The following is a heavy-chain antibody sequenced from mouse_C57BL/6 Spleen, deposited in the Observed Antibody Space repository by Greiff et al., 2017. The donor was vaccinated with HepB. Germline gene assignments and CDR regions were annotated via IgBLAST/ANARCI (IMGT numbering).Heavy chain of an antibody. CDR3: ARRGMVTTGRYFDV. Sequence: EVQLQQSGPELVKPGDSVKISCKASGYSFTGYFMNWVMQSHGKSLEWIGRINPYNGDTFYNQKFKGKATLTVDKSSSTAHMELRSLTSEDSAVYYCARRGMVTTGRYFDVWGTGTTVTVSS. J-gene: IGHJ1*03. D-gene: IGHD2-2*01. V-gene: IGHV1-20*01. CDR1: GYSFTGYF. CDR2: INPYNGDT.